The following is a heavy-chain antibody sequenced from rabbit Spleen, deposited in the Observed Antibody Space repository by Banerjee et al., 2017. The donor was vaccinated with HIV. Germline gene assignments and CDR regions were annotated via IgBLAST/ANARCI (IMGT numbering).Heavy chain of an antibody. CDR2: IGSGATGNT. D-gene: IGHD1-1*01. Sequence: QSLEESGGGLVQPEGSLTLTCTASGFSFSTRYYMCWVRQAPGKGLEWIGCIGSGATGNTYYASWAKGRFTISKTSSTTLTLQMTSLTAADTATYFCARNYVNAFDPWGPGTLVTVS. J-gene: IGHJ2*01. CDR3: ARNYVNAFDP. CDR1: GFSFSTRYY. V-gene: IGHV1S40*01.